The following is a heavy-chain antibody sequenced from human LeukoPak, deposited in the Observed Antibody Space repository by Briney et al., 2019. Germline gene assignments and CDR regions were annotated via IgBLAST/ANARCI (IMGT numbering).Heavy chain of an antibody. V-gene: IGHV3-30-3*01. CDR2: IPYDGSNK. Sequence: GRSLRLSCAASGFTFSSYAMHWVRQAPGKGLEWVAVIPYDGSNKYYADSVKGRFTISRDNSKNTLYLQMNSLRVEDTAVYYCASGPDYYDSSGYIDYWGQGTLVTVSS. CDR3: ASGPDYYDSSGYIDY. J-gene: IGHJ4*02. CDR1: GFTFSSYA. D-gene: IGHD3-22*01.